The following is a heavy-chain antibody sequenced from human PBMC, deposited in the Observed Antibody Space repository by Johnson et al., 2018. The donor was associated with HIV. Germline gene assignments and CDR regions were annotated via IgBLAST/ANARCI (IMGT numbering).Heavy chain of an antibody. CDR1: GFTVSSNY. CDR3: AKGGSGGGGAFDI. V-gene: IGHV3-66*01. Sequence: VQLVESGGGLVQPGGSLRLSCAASGFTVSSNYMSWVRQAPGKGLEWVSVLYSGGSTYYAASVKGRFTISRDNAKNSLYLQMNSLRAEDTALYYCAKGGSGGGGAFDIWGQGTMVTVSS. J-gene: IGHJ3*02. D-gene: IGHD6-19*01. CDR2: LYSGGST.